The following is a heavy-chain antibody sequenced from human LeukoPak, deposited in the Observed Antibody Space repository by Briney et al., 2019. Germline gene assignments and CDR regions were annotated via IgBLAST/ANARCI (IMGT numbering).Heavy chain of an antibody. CDR3: ARGGNGGNFDY. CDR1: GFTFSSNY. D-gene: IGHD3-16*01. J-gene: IGHJ4*02. CDR2: IYSGGST. Sequence: GGSLRLSCAASGFTFSSNYMSWVRQAPGKGLEWVSVIYSGGSTYYADSVTGRFTISRDNSKNTLYLQMNSLRAEDTAVYYCARGGNGGNFDYWGQGTLVTVSS. V-gene: IGHV3-53*01.